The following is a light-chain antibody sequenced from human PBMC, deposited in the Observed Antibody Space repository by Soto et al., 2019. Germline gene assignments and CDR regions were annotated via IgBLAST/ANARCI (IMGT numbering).Light chain of an antibody. Sequence: EIVLTQSPGTLSLSPRERATLSCRASQSVNSEYLAWYQQKPGQAPRLLIYGASIRATGIPDRFSGSGSGTDFTLSISRLEPEDFASYYCQQYGSSPITFGQWTRLEI. CDR3: QQYGSSPIT. CDR2: GAS. CDR1: QSVNSEY. J-gene: IGKJ5*01. V-gene: IGKV3-20*01.